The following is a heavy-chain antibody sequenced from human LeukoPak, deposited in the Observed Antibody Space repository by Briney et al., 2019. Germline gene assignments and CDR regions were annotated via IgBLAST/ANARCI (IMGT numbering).Heavy chain of an antibody. CDR3: MTRDTSGY. CDR2: IDTDGGGT. Sequence: PGRSLRLSCSLSGLTLSIYAMHWAPNAPGKGLEYVSAIDTDGGGTYYADSVKGRFTISRDKSKNTLYLQMRSLRVEDTAGYYGMTRDTSGYWGQGTLVTVSS. CDR1: GLTLSIYA. V-gene: IGHV3-64D*09. J-gene: IGHJ4*02.